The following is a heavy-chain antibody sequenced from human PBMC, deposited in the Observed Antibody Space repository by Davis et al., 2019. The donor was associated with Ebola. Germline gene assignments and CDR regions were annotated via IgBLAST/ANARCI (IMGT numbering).Heavy chain of an antibody. J-gene: IGHJ6*02. CDR3: AKDIQKWLTYYAMDV. V-gene: IGHV3-23*01. Sequence: GESLKISCAASGFTFSSYAMNWVRQAPGKGLEWVSGISGSGSSTYFVDSVKGRFTISRDNSKNFLYLQMNSLRTEDTALYYCAKDIQKWLTYYAMDVWGQGTTVTVSS. CDR1: GFTFSSYA. CDR2: ISGSGSST. D-gene: IGHD6-19*01.